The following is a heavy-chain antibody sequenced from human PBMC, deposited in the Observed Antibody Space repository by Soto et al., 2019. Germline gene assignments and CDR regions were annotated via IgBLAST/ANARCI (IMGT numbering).Heavy chain of an antibody. CDR2: ISAHNGNT. CDR3: VRDGGGQTDLDH. Sequence: QVQLVQSGTEVKRPGASVKVSCKASGYTFTSYGLSWVRQAPGQGLEWMGWISAHNGNTNYAQKVQGRVTMTTDTSTNIAYMELRSLRSDDTAVYYCVRDGGGQTDLDHWGQGTLVTVSS. CDR1: GYTFTSYG. V-gene: IGHV1-18*01. D-gene: IGHD3-10*01. J-gene: IGHJ4*02.